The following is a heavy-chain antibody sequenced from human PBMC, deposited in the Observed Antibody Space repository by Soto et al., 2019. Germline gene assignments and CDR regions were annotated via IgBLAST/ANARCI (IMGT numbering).Heavy chain of an antibody. CDR2: IIPILGIA. Sequence: QVQLVQSGAEVKKPGSSVKVSCKASGGTFSSYTISWVRQAPGQGLEWMGRIIPILGIANYAQKFQGRVTITADKSTRKSYIKLSSLRSEDTAVYYCARETEGFHIWGQGTMVTVSS. CDR3: ARETEGFHI. V-gene: IGHV1-69*08. CDR1: GGTFSSYT. J-gene: IGHJ3*02.